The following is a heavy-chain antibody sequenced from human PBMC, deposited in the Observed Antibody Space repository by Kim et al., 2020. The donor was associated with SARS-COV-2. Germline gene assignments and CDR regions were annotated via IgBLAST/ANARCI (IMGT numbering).Heavy chain of an antibody. V-gene: IGHV4-34*01. D-gene: IGHD7-27*01. CDR3: ARVKAVNWGSKNAFDI. J-gene: IGHJ3*02. Sequence: PSLKGRVTMAVDTSKNQFSLRLTAVTAADTAIYYCARVKAVNWGSKNAFDIWGQGTVVTVSS.